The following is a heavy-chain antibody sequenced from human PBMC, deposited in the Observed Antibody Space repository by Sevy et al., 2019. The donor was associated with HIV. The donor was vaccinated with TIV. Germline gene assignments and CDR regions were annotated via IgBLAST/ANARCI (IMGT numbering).Heavy chain of an antibody. D-gene: IGHD3-22*01. V-gene: IGHV3-49*03. CDR3: TRGYCYDSSGYSDY. CDR1: GFTFGDYA. J-gene: IGHJ4*02. Sequence: GGSLRLSCTGSGFTFGDYAMSWFRQAPGMGLEWVGFIGSKDYGGATEYAASVKVRFTSSRDDSKSIADLQMTSVKTEDTSAYYCTRGYCYDSSGYSDYWGQGTLVTVSS. CDR2: IGSKDYGGAT.